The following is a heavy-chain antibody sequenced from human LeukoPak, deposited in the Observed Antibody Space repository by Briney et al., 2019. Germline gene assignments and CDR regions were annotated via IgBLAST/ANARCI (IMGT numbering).Heavy chain of an antibody. CDR3: ARQGCSGDTCHYYFDY. CDR1: GVSISSSTYY. D-gene: IGHD2-15*01. J-gene: IGHJ4*02. CDR2: LYYSGGT. Sequence: SETLSLTCSVSGVSISSSTYYWGWIRQPPGKGLAWIGTLYYSGGTDYNPSLKSRVAIPVDTPKNQFSLKLTSVTAADTAVYYCARQGCSGDTCHYYFDYWGQGTLVTVSS. V-gene: IGHV4-39*01.